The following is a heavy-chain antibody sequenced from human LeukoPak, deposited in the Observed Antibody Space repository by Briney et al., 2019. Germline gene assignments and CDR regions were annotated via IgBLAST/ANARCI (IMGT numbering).Heavy chain of an antibody. J-gene: IGHJ6*02. CDR3: ARQRYYDFWSGYPQDLSYYYGMDV. CDR2: ISSSSSYI. CDR1: GFTFSSYS. V-gene: IGHV3-21*01. D-gene: IGHD3-3*01. Sequence: GGSLRLSCAASGFTFSSYSMNWVRQAPGKGLEWVSSISSSSSYIYYADSVKGRFTISRDNAKNSLYLQMNSLRAEDTAVYYCARQRYYDFWSGYPQDLSYYYGMDVWGQGTTVTVSS.